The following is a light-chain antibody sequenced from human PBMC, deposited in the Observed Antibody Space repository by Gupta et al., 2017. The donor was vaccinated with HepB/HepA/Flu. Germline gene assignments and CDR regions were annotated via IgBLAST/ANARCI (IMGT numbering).Light chain of an antibody. Sequence: QSAMIQPPSASGTPGQRVTISCSGSRSNVGSNYVYWYQQLPGTAPNLLIYKNAERPSGVPDRFSGSKSDTSASLAISGLRSEDEADYYCAAWDDSLMSYVFGGGTKVSVL. J-gene: IGLJ1*01. CDR2: KNA. CDR1: RSNVGSNY. V-gene: IGLV1-47*01. CDR3: AAWDDSLMSYV.